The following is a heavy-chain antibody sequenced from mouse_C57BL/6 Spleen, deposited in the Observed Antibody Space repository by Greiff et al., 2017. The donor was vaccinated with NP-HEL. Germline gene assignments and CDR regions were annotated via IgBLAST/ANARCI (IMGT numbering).Heavy chain of an antibody. CDR3: ARHGYYTWFAY. V-gene: IGHV5-17*01. CDR2: ISSGSSTI. J-gene: IGHJ3*01. D-gene: IGHD2-3*01. CDR1: GFTFSDYG. Sequence: EVKVVESGGGLVKPGGSLKLSCAASGFTFSDYGMHWVRQAPEKGLEWVAYISSGSSTIYYADTVKGRFTISRDNAKNTLFLQMTSLRSEDTAMYYCARHGYYTWFAYWGQGTLVTVSA.